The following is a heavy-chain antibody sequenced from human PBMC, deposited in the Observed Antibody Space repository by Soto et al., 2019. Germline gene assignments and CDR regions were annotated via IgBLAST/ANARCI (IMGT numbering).Heavy chain of an antibody. CDR3: ARGRAYGSSWYYYYYGMDV. CDR1: GYTFTSYD. Sequence: QVQLVQSGAEVKKPGASVKVSCKASGYTFTSYDINWVRQATGQGLEWMGWMNPNSGNTGYAQKFQGRVTMTRNTSISTAYMELSSLRSEDTAVYYCARGRAYGSSWYYYYYGMDVWGQGTTVTVSS. J-gene: IGHJ6*02. V-gene: IGHV1-8*01. D-gene: IGHD6-13*01. CDR2: MNPNSGNT.